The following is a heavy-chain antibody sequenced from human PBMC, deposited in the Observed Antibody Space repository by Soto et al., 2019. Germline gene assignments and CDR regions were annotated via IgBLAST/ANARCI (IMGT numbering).Heavy chain of an antibody. J-gene: IGHJ4*02. V-gene: IGHV4-59*01. CDR2: IYYSGST. CDR3: AREVITFGGVIVD. Sequence: SETLSLTCTVSGGSISSYYWSWIRQPPGKGLEWIGYIYYSGSTNYNPSLKSRVTISVDTSKNQFSLKLSSVTAADTAVYYCAREVITFGGVIVDWGQGTLVTVSS. CDR1: GGSISSYY. D-gene: IGHD3-16*02.